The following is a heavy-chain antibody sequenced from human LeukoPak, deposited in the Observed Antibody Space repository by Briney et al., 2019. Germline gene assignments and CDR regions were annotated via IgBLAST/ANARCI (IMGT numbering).Heavy chain of an antibody. CDR1: GYTFTSYG. D-gene: IGHD2-8*01. CDR2: ISAYNGNT. CDR3: ARGVDIVLMVYEFHDVGHFDY. Sequence: GASVKVSCKASGYTFTSYGISWVRQAPGQGLEWMGWISAYNGNTNYAQKLQGRVTMTTDASTSTAYMELRSLRSDDTAVYYCARGVDIVLMVYEFHDVGHFDYWGQGTLVTVSS. V-gene: IGHV1-18*01. J-gene: IGHJ4*02.